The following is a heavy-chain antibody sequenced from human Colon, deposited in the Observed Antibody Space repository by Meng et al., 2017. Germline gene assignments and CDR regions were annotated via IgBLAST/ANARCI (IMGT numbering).Heavy chain of an antibody. V-gene: IGHV5-51*01. D-gene: IGHD6-13*01. CDR2: IFPGDSDV. J-gene: IGHJ6*02. Sequence: GESLKISCKGSGYSFTSYWIGWVRQMPGKGLEWMGIIFPGDSDVRYSPSFQGQVTISADKSISTAYLQWSSLKASDTAMYYCAGHSGSSQVWTYSYYYGMDVWGQGTTVTVSS. CDR1: GYSFTSYW. CDR3: AGHSGSSQVWTYSYYYGMDV.